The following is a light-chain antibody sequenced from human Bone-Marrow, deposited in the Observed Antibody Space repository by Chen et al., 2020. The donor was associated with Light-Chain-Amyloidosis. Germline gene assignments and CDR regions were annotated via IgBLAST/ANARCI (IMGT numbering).Light chain of an antibody. CDR3: QQYNSYWGT. V-gene: IGKV1-5*03. J-gene: IGKJ1*01. CDR2: KAS. Sequence: DIPMTQPPPTLSASVGDRVTITCRASQSISSWLAWYQQKPGKAPKLLIYKASSLESGVPSRFSGSGSGTEFTLTISSLQPDDFATYYCQQYNSYWGTFGQGTKVEIK. CDR1: QSISSW.